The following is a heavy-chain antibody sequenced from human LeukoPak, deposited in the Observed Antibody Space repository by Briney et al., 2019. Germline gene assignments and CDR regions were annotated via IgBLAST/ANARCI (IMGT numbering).Heavy chain of an antibody. Sequence: ASVKVSCKVSGYTLTELSMHWVRQAPGKGLEWMGGSDPEDGETIYAQKFQGRVTMTEDTSTDTAYMELSSLRSEDTAVYYCATDNGGYDAFDIWGQGTMVTVSS. CDR2: SDPEDGET. V-gene: IGHV1-24*01. J-gene: IGHJ3*02. CDR3: ATDNGGYDAFDI. CDR1: GYTLTELS. D-gene: IGHD2-8*01.